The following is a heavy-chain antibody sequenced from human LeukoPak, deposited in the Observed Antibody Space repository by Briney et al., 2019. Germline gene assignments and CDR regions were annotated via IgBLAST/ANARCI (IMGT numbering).Heavy chain of an antibody. V-gene: IGHV3-30-3*01. J-gene: IGHJ3*02. CDR3: ARDGMVRGVIIWDAFDI. CDR1: GFTFSGYA. CDR2: ISYDGSNK. D-gene: IGHD3-10*01. Sequence: GGSLRLSCEASGFTFSGYAVSWVRQAPGKGLEWLAVISYDGSNKYYADSVKGRFTISRDSSKNTVYLQMNSLRDEDTAVYYCARDGMVRGVIIWDAFDIWGQGTMVTVSS.